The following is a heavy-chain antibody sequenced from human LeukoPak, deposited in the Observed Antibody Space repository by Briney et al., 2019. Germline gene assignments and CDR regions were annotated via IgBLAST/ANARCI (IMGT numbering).Heavy chain of an antibody. J-gene: IGHJ4*02. Sequence: SCKASGYTFTDYALHWVRQAPGKGLEWVAFIRYDGSNKYYADSVKGRFTISRDNSKNTLYLQMNSLRAEDTAVYYCAKDRQRYFDWSPLGYWGQGTLVTVSS. D-gene: IGHD3-9*01. CDR1: GYTFTDYA. V-gene: IGHV3-30*02. CDR3: AKDRQRYFDWSPLGY. CDR2: IRYDGSNK.